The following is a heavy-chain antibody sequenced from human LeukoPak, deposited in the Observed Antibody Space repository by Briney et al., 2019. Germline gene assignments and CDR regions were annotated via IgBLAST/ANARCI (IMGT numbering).Heavy chain of an antibody. CDR3: ARGGYGDRIDY. Sequence: ASVKVSCKASGYTFIRYYMHWVRQAPGQGLEWMGIINPSGGRTRYAQKLQGRVTMTRDTSTSTVYMELSRLRSEDTAVYYCARGGYGDRIDYWGQGTLVSVSS. J-gene: IGHJ4*02. CDR2: INPSGGRT. D-gene: IGHD4-17*01. V-gene: IGHV1-46*01. CDR1: GYTFIRYY.